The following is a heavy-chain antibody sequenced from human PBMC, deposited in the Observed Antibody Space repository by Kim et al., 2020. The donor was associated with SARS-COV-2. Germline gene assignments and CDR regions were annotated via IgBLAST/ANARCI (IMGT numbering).Heavy chain of an antibody. V-gene: IGHV3-33*01. D-gene: IGHD6-13*01. CDR3: VWSSSSVDY. CDR1: GFTFSSYG. Sequence: GGSLRLSCAASGFTFSSYGMRWVRQAPGKGLEWVAAIWDGGSNKYYADSVKGRFTISRDNSKNTLYLQMNSLRAEDTAVYYCVWSSSSVDYWGQGTLVTVSS. J-gene: IGHJ4*02. CDR2: IWDGGSNK.